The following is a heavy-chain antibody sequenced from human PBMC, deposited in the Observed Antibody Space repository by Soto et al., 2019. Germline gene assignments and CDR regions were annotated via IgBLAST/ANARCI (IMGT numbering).Heavy chain of an antibody. Sequence: SVKVSCKXSGGTFSSYAISWVRQAPGQGLEWMGGIIPIFGTANYAQKFQGRVTITADESTSTAYMELSSLRSEDTAVYYCARVNYDILTGYYTPFDYWGQGTLVTVSS. J-gene: IGHJ4*02. CDR2: IIPIFGTA. D-gene: IGHD3-9*01. CDR1: GGTFSSYA. CDR3: ARVNYDILTGYYTPFDY. V-gene: IGHV1-69*13.